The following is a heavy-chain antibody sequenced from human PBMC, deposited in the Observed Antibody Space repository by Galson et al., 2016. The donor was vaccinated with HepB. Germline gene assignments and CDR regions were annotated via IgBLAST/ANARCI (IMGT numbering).Heavy chain of an antibody. D-gene: IGHD1-14*01. J-gene: IGHJ4*02. CDR2: IDVDGSET. Sequence: SLRLSCAASGFIFSDDWMHWVRQTAGRGLVYIAHIDVDGSETSYADSVKGRFTISRDNAKNTVYLQMNRLRGDDTAVYFCAKGGPEGTGTLDSWGQGTQVTVSS. CDR3: AKGGPEGTGTLDS. CDR1: GFIFSDDW. V-gene: IGHV3-74*01.